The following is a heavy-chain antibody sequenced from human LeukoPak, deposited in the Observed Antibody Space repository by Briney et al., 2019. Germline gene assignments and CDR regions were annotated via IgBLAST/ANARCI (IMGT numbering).Heavy chain of an antibody. V-gene: IGHV3-20*01. CDR3: ARVPGSHYYYYMDV. J-gene: IGHJ6*03. CDR1: GFKFDDYE. Sequence: GGSLRLSCAASGFKFDDYEMSWVRQVPGKGLEYVSGISKSGRATGYGDSVKGRFTISRDNAKNSLFLQVTSLRAEDTALYHCARVPGSHYYYYMDVWGKGAAVTVSS. CDR2: ISKSGRAT.